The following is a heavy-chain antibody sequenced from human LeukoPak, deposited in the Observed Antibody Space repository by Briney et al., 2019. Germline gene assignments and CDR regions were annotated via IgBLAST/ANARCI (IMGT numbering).Heavy chain of an antibody. CDR3: AREYTLYRSGWFLDY. V-gene: IGHV4-39*07. Sequence: SETLSLTCIVSGDSTYNNIYYWGWIRQPPGKGLEWIGSIDYSGSSYYNPSLKSRATISIDASMDQFSLKLTSVTAADTAVYYCAREYTLYRSGWFLDYWGQGTVVTVSS. J-gene: IGHJ4*02. D-gene: IGHD6-19*01. CDR1: GDSTYNNIYY. CDR2: IDYSGSS.